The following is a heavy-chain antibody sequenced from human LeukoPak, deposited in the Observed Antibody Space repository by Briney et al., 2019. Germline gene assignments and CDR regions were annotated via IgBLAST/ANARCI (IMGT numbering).Heavy chain of an antibody. V-gene: IGHV4-34*01. D-gene: IGHD1-26*01. CDR1: GGSFSGYY. CDR2: INHSGST. CDR3: ARSYSGSGYYYYGMDV. J-gene: IGHJ6*02. Sequence: KPSETLSLTCAVYGGSFSGYYWSWIRQPPGKGLEWIGEINHSGSTNYNPSLKSRVTISLDTSKNQFSLSLRSVTAADTAVYYCARSYSGSGYYYYGMDVWGQGTTVTVSS.